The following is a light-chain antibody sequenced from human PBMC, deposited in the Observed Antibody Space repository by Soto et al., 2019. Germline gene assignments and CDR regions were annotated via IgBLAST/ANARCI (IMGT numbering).Light chain of an antibody. CDR2: GAT. J-gene: IGKJ2*01. Sequence: EIVLTQSPGTLSLSPGERATLSCRGSQSVSSSYLAWYQQKGGQAPRIIIYGATRRATGIPDRFSGSGSGTDFTLTISRLEPEDFAVYYCQQYGSSYTFGQGTKLEIK. CDR1: QSVSSSY. CDR3: QQYGSSYT. V-gene: IGKV3-20*01.